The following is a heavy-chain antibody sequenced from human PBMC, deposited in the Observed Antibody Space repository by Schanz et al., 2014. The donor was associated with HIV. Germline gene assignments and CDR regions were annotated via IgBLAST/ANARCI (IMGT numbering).Heavy chain of an antibody. CDR2: ISYDGAKQ. J-gene: IGHJ4*02. CDR3: YGDESGY. D-gene: IGHD4-17*01. Sequence: HLAESGGGVVQPGKSLRLSCAASGFTFSSYGMHWVRQAPGKGLEWVALISYDGAKQYYADSVKGRFTISRDTSKSTVYLQMNSLRIEDTAVYYCYGDESGYWGQGTLVTVSS. CDR1: GFTFSSYG. V-gene: IGHV3-30-3*01.